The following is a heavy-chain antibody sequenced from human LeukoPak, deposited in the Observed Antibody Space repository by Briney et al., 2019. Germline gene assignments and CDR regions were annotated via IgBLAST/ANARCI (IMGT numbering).Heavy chain of an antibody. V-gene: IGHV5-51*01. CDR2: IYPGDSDT. D-gene: IGHD3-3*01. J-gene: IGHJ4*02. CDR1: GYTSSSYW. CDR3: ARQNDFRLDY. Sequence: GESLKISCKGSGYTSSSYWIGWVRQMPGKGLEWMGIIYPGDSDTRCSPSLQGQVTISVDTSIGTAYLQWSSLKASDTAIYYCARQNDFRLDYWGQGTLVTVSS.